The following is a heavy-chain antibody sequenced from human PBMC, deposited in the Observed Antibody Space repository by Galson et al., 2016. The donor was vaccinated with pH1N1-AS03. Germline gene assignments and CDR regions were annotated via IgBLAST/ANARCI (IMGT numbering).Heavy chain of an antibody. CDR1: GYNFNLYG. D-gene: IGHD1-1*01. Sequence: SVKVSCKASGYNFNLYGTSWVRQAPGQGLEWLGWISAYSGDTHYAQNFQGRVSMTTDPSTSTAYLELRSLGSDDTAVYFWAGEGHPTGPLDHWGQGTPVIVSS. V-gene: IGHV1-18*01. J-gene: IGHJ4*02. CDR3: AGEGHPTGPLDH. CDR2: ISAYSGDT.